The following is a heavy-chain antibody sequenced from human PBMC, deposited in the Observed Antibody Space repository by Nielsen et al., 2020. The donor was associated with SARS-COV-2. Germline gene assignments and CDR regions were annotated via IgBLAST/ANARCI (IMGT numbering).Heavy chain of an antibody. CDR2: ISGSGGST. CDR1: GFTFSSYA. V-gene: IGHV3-23*01. Sequence: GESLKISCAASGFTFSSYAMSWVRQAPGKGLEWVSAISGSGGSTYYADSVKGRFTISRDNSKNTLYLQMNSLRAEDTAVYYCAKGAGTTYDYYYYGMDVWGQGTTVTVSS. J-gene: IGHJ6*02. CDR3: AKGAGTTYDYYYYGMDV. D-gene: IGHD1-7*01.